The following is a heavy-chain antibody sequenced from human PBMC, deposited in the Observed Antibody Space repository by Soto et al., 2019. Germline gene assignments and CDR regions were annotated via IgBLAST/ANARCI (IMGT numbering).Heavy chain of an antibody. V-gene: IGHV3-23*01. CDR3: ATSMFWSGYYHYYYYGMDV. CDR1: EFTFSTYA. CDR2: ISGSGGGT. D-gene: IGHD3-3*01. J-gene: IGHJ6*02. Sequence: GALRLSCAASEFTFSTYAVSWVRQSPGKGLEWVSGISGSGGGTYYADSVKGRFTISRDNSKNTVYLQMNSLRAEDTAVYYCATSMFWSGYYHYYYYGMDVWGQGTTVTVSS.